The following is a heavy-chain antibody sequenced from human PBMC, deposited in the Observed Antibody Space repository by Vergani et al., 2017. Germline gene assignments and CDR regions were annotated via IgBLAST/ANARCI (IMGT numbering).Heavy chain of an antibody. Sequence: QVQLVESGGGVVQPGGSLRLSCAASGFTFSSYGIHWVRQAPGKGLEWMGYVSFRGDTLYDPSVKGRMTISLNTSSNQFSLYLTSVTAADTAVYYCARARTYYGAGSPDYWGQGTLVTVSS. V-gene: IGHV3-30*19. J-gene: IGHJ4*02. D-gene: IGHD3-10*01. CDR1: GFTFSSYG. CDR2: VSFRGDTL. CDR3: ARARTYYGAGSPDY.